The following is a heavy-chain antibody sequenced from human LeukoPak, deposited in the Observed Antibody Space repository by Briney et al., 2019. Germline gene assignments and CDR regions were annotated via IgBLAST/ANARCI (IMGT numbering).Heavy chain of an antibody. CDR1: GGSFSGYY. Sequence: SETLSLTCAVYGGSFSGYYWSWIRQPPGKGLEWIGEINHSGSTNYNPSLKSRVTISVDTSKNQFSLRLTSVTAADTALYYCAKLTCSSTFCPLDYWGQGTLVTVSS. CDR2: INHSGST. J-gene: IGHJ4*02. V-gene: IGHV4-34*01. CDR3: AKLTCSSTFCPLDY. D-gene: IGHD2-2*01.